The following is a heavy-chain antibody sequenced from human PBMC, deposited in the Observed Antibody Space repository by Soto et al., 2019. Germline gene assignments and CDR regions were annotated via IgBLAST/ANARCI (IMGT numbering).Heavy chain of an antibody. J-gene: IGHJ4*02. Sequence: QVQLVESGGGLVKPGGSLRLSCAASGFTFSDHYMSWIRQAPGKGLEWLSYISGSGGYTNYADSVKGRFTISRDNAKKSLYLQMNSLRAEDTAVDYCARDQDGWAYLDYWGQGTLVTVSS. D-gene: IGHD6-19*01. CDR1: GFTFSDHY. V-gene: IGHV3-11*05. CDR2: ISGSGGYT. CDR3: ARDQDGWAYLDY.